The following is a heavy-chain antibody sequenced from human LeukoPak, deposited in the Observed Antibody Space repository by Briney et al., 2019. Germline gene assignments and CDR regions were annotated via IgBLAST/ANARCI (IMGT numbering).Heavy chain of an antibody. CDR3: ARSFFGSSSWYDAFDI. Sequence: SVKVSCKASGGTFSSYAISWVRQAPGQGLEWMGGIIPIFGTANYAQKFQGRVTITADESMSTAYMELSSLRSEDTAVYYCARSFFGSSSWYDAFDIWGQGTMVTVSS. V-gene: IGHV1-69*01. CDR2: IIPIFGTA. D-gene: IGHD6-13*01. CDR1: GGTFSSYA. J-gene: IGHJ3*02.